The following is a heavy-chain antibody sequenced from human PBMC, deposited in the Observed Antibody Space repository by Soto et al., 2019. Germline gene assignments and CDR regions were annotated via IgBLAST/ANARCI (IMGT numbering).Heavy chain of an antibody. V-gene: IGHV3-30*18. CDR2: ISTDGRDK. J-gene: IGHJ4*02. CDR1: GLTYSNFG. Sequence: QVQLVESGGGVVQPGRSLRLSCAASGLTYSNFGMHWVRQAPGKGLEWVAIISTDGRDKYYGDSVKGRFTISRDNSENKLYLQMNSLREEDTAVYYCAKGVAIYSEGPDQWGQGTLVTVSA. CDR3: AKGVAIYSEGPDQ. D-gene: IGHD4-4*01.